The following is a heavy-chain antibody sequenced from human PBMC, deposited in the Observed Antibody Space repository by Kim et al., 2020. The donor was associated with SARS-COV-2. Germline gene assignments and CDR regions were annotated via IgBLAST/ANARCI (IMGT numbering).Heavy chain of an antibody. V-gene: IGHV3-23*01. J-gene: IGHJ4*02. CDR1: GFTFSSYA. CDR3: AKFPHYDSSGYPGFFDY. Sequence: GGSLRLSCAASGFTFSSYAMSWVRQAPGKGLEWVSAISGSGGSTYYADSVKGRFTISRDNSKNTLYLQMNSLRAEDTAVYYCAKFPHYDSSGYPGFFDYWGQGTLVTVSS. CDR2: ISGSGGST. D-gene: IGHD3-22*01.